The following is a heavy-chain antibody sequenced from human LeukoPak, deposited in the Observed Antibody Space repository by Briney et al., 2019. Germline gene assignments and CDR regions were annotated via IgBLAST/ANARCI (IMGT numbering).Heavy chain of an antibody. CDR3: ARDPRGGSGSYSFDY. Sequence: ASVKVSCKASGYTFTSYGISWVRQAPGQGLEWMGWISAYNGNTNYAQKLQDRVTMTTDTSTSTAYMELRSLRSDDTAVYYCARDPRGGSGSYSFDYWGQGTLVTVSS. V-gene: IGHV1-18*04. D-gene: IGHD3-10*01. CDR1: GYTFTSYG. CDR2: ISAYNGNT. J-gene: IGHJ4*02.